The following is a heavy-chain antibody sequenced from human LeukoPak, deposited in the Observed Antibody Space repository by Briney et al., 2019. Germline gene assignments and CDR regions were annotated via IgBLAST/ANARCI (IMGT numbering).Heavy chain of an antibody. CDR3: ASGLGAARSYFEY. V-gene: IGHV4-4*02. CDR2: IYYSGST. D-gene: IGHD6-25*01. J-gene: IGHJ4*02. Sequence: SETLSLTCAVSGGSISTSKWWSWVRQPPGKGLEWIEEIYYSGSTNYNPSLNDRVTISVDTSKNQFSLKLNSVTAADTAVYYCASGLGAARSYFEYWGQGTLVTVSS. CDR1: GGSISTSKW.